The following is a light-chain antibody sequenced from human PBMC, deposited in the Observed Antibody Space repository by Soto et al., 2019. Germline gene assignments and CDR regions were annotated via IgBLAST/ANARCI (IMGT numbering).Light chain of an antibody. CDR1: QSVSSTY. CDR3: QQYGGLRWT. J-gene: IGKJ1*01. CDR2: GAS. Sequence: EIVLTQSPGTLYLSPGERATLSCRASQSVSSTYLAWYQQKPAQAPRLLIYGASNRATGIPDRFSGSGSGTDFTLTISRLEPEDFAVYYCQQYGGLRWTFRQGPRVDI. V-gene: IGKV3-20*01.